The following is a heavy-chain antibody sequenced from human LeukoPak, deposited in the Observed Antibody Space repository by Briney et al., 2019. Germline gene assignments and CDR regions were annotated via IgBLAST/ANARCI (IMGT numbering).Heavy chain of an antibody. D-gene: IGHD3-22*01. CDR1: GGSISSGGYY. V-gene: IGHV4-31*03. J-gene: IGHJ4*02. CDR3: ARVLYGYYDSSGYLFVY. CDR2: IYYSRSS. Sequence: PSETLSLTCTVSGGSISSGGYYWRWIRQHPGKGMEWIGYIYYSRSSYYNPSLKRRVTISVHTSKNQLSLKLSSVAAADTDVYFCARVLYGYYDSSGYLFVYWGQGTLDSVSS.